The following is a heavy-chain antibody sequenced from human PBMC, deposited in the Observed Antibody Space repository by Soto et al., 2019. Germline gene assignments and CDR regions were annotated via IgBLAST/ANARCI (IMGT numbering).Heavy chain of an antibody. CDR2: ISYDGSNK. Sequence: PGGSLRLSCAASEFTFSSYAMHWVRQAPGKGLEWVAVISYDGSNKYYADSVKGRFTISRDNSKNTLYLQMNSLRAEDTAVYYCARVGSIVGATTSSWVDYWGQGTLVTVSS. CDR3: ARVGSIVGATTSSWVDY. D-gene: IGHD1-26*01. J-gene: IGHJ4*02. CDR1: EFTFSSYA. V-gene: IGHV3-30-3*01.